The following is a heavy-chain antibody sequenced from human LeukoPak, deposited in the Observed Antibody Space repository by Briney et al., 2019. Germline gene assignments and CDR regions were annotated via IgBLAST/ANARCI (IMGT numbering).Heavy chain of an antibody. CDR1: GYRINAYW. CDR2: MYPDDSDT. Sequence: GESLKISCKGSGYRINAYWIAWVRQMPEKGLEWMGIMYPDDSDTRYSPSFQGQVTISADKSVRTAYLQWSSLKASDTAMYYCARPNITSYYDSRGYDAFDVWGQGTMVTVSS. CDR3: ARPNITSYYDSRGYDAFDV. J-gene: IGHJ3*01. V-gene: IGHV5-51*01. D-gene: IGHD3-22*01.